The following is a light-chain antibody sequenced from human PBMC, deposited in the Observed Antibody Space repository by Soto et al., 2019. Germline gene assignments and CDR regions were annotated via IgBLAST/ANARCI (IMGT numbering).Light chain of an antibody. CDR2: SAS. V-gene: IGKV1-39*01. CDR3: QQSYSAPYT. CDR1: QSVTKY. Sequence: DIQVTQTQSSLSAFVGDRVTITCRANQSVTKYLNWYQQKPGKAPNLLLYSASTLQTGVPSRFSGSGSGTDFTLTINTLHPEDFATYYCQQSYSAPYTFGQGTKLE. J-gene: IGKJ2*01.